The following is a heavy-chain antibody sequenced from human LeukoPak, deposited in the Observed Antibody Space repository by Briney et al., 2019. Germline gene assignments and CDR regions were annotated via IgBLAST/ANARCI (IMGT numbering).Heavy chain of an antibody. J-gene: IGHJ4*02. CDR1: GFTFSSYG. D-gene: IGHD4-17*01. CDR2: ISGSGGST. V-gene: IGHV3-23*01. CDR3: AKAARYGDYYFDY. Sequence: GGSLRLSCAASGFTFSSYGMHWVRQAPGKGLEWVSAISGSGGSTYYADSVKGRFTISRDNSKNTLYLQMNSLRAEDTAVYYCAKAARYGDYYFDYWGQGTLVTVSS.